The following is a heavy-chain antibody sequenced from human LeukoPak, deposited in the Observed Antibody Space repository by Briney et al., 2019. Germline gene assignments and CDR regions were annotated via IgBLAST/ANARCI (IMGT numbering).Heavy chain of an antibody. CDR1: GGSINNYY. D-gene: IGHD3-22*01. Sequence: PSETLSLTCTVSGGSINNYYWSWIRQPPGKGPEWIGYIYYTGSTNYNPSLKSRVTISVDTSKNQFSLRLSSVTAADTAVYYCARGPPYDRFDYWGQGTLVTVSS. J-gene: IGHJ4*02. V-gene: IGHV4-59*01. CDR2: IYYTGST. CDR3: ARGPPYDRFDY.